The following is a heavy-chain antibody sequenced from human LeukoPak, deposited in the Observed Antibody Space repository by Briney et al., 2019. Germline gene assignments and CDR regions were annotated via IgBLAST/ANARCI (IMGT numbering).Heavy chain of an antibody. CDR2: IRYDGSNK. Sequence: GGSLRLSXAASGFTFSSYGMHWVRQAPGKGLEWVAFIRYDGSNKYYADSVKGRFTISRDNSKNTLYLQMNSLRAEDTAVYYCAKDLRSNGWSYYYYYYMDVWGKGTTVTVSS. D-gene: IGHD6-19*01. V-gene: IGHV3-30*02. CDR3: AKDLRSNGWSYYYYYYMDV. CDR1: GFTFSSYG. J-gene: IGHJ6*03.